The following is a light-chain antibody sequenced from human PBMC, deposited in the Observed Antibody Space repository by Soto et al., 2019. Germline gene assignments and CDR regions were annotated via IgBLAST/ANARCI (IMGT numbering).Light chain of an antibody. CDR3: QQYNFWPPIT. J-gene: IGKJ4*01. V-gene: IGKV3-15*01. CDR2: DAS. Sequence: EIVMTQSPATLSVSPGERATRSCRASQSVNSYLAWYRQKPGQAPRLLISDASTRATGVPARFSGSGSGTEFTLTISSLQSEDSGIYYCQQYNFWPPITFGGGTKVEIK. CDR1: QSVNSY.